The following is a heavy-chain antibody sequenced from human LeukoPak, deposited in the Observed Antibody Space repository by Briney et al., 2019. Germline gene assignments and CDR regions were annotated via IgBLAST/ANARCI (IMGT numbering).Heavy chain of an antibody. CDR2: ISSSRSTM. V-gene: IGHV3-48*01. J-gene: IGHJ4*02. CDR3: ARGGAARLDS. CDR1: ALPFNNFG. Sequence: PGGSLTLSCAPSALPFNNFGMKWVPQAPGEGLEWVSYISSSRSTMSYAHSVKGRFTIHRENAKNTLSLQMHRLRPEDAAVYNCARGGAARLDSWGQGTLVTVSS. D-gene: IGHD6-6*01.